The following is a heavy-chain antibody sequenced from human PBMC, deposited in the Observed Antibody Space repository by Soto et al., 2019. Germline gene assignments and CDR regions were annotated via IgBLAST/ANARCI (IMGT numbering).Heavy chain of an antibody. Sequence: PSETLSLTCAVSGGCISGSNWWSWVRQPPGKGLEWIGEIYHSGSTNYNPSLKSRVTISVDKSKNQFSLKLSSVTAADTAVYYCARVVRSRRYGSGRYYSYYGMDVWGQGTTVTVSS. J-gene: IGHJ6*02. CDR1: GGCISGSNW. V-gene: IGHV4-4*02. CDR2: IYHSGST. CDR3: ARVVRSRRYGSGRYYSYYGMDV. D-gene: IGHD3-10*01.